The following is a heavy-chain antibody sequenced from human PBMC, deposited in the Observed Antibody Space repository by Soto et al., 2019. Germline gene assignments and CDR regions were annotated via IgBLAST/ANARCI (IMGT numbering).Heavy chain of an antibody. J-gene: IGHJ5*02. CDR2: IYHSGST. CDR3: ARKVIVVIPGSGDWFDP. D-gene: IGHD3-22*01. Sequence: SETLSLTCAVSGGSISGSNWWSWVRQPPGKGLERIGEIYHSGSTNYNPSLKSRVTISVDKSKNQFSLKLSSVTAADTAVYYCARKVIVVIPGSGDWFDPWGQGTLVTVSS. CDR1: GGSISGSNW. V-gene: IGHV4-4*02.